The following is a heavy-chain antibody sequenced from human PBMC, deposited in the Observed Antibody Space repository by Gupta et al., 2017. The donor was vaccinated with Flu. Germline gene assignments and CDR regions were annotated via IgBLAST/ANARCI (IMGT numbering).Heavy chain of an antibody. CDR3: AKSITGTTPPVGAFDI. V-gene: IGHV3-23*01. CDR1: GFTFSSYA. J-gene: IGHJ3*02. Sequence: EVQLLESGGGLVQPGGSLRLSCAASGFTFSSYAMSWVRQAPGKGLEWVSAISGSGGSTYYADSVKGRFTISRDNSKNTLYLQMNSLRAEDTAVYYCAKSITGTTPPVGAFDIWGQGTMVAVSS. D-gene: IGHD1-20*01. CDR2: ISGSGGST.